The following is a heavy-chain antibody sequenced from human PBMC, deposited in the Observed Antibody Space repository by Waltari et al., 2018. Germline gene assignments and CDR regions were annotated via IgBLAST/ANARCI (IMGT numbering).Heavy chain of an antibody. V-gene: IGHV4-39*01. CDR3: ARLSVIVGAFDI. CDR1: GGSISSSSYY. Sequence: QLQLQESGPGLVQPSETLSLTCTVSGGSISSSSYYWGWIRQPPGKGLEWIGSIYYSGSTYYNPSLKSRVTISVDTSKNQFSLKLSSVTAADTAVYYCARLSVIVGAFDIWGQGTMVTVSS. D-gene: IGHD1-26*01. CDR2: IYYSGST. J-gene: IGHJ3*02.